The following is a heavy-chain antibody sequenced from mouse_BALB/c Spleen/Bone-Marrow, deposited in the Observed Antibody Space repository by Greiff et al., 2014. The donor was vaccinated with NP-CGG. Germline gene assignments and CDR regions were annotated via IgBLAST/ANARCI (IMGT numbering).Heavy chain of an antibody. CDR1: GYTFTSYW. J-gene: IGHJ3*01. CDR3: TRDDGSPFAY. CDR2: IYPSDSYT. D-gene: IGHD2-3*01. Sequence: QVQLKESGAELVRPGASVKLSCQASGYTFTSYWINWVKQRPGQGLEWIGNIYPSDSYTNYNQKFKDKATLTVDKSSSTAYMQLSSPTSEDSAVYYCTRDDGSPFAYWGQGTLVTVSA. V-gene: IGHV1-69*02.